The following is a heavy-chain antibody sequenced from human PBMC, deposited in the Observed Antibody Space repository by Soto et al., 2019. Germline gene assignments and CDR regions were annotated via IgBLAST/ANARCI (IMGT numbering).Heavy chain of an antibody. Sequence: PGGSLRLSCAASGFTFSGSAMHWVRQASGKGLEWVGRIRSKANSYATAYAASVKGRFTTSRDDSKNTAYLQMNSLKTEDTAVYYCTRRNYDFWSGYEEAFDIWGQGTMVTVSS. CDR1: GFTFSGSA. V-gene: IGHV3-73*01. CDR3: TRRNYDFWSGYEEAFDI. CDR2: IRSKANSYAT. J-gene: IGHJ3*02. D-gene: IGHD3-3*01.